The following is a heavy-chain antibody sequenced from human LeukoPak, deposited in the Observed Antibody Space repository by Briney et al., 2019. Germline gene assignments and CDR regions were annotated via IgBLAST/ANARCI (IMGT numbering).Heavy chain of an antibody. CDR3: AREEGYGSGSYPGGWFDP. CDR1: GYTFTSYG. V-gene: IGHV1-18*01. J-gene: IGHJ5*02. Sequence: ASVKVSCKASGYTFTSYGISWVRQAPGQGLEWMGWISAYNGNTNYAQKLQGRVTMTTDTSTSTAYMELRSLRSDDTAVYYCAREEGYGSGSYPGGWFDPWGQGTLVTVSS. CDR2: ISAYNGNT. D-gene: IGHD3-10*01.